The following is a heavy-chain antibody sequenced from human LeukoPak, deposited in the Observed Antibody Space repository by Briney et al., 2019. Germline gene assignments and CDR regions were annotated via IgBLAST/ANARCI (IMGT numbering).Heavy chain of an antibody. D-gene: IGHD3-10*01. CDR1: DASINSDTYY. J-gene: IGHJ4*02. CDR2: HSHSGSA. V-gene: IGHV4-39*07. Sequence: SETLSLTCTVSDASINSDTYYWGWIRQPPGKGLEWIGTHSHSGSAYYNPSLRSRITMSLDTSENQLSLKLYSVTAADTAVYFCARGRYGSGSYYMDYWGQGTLVTVSS. CDR3: ARGRYGSGSYYMDY.